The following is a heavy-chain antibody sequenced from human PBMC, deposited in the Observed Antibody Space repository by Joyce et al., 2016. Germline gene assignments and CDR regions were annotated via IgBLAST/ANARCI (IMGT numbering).Heavy chain of an antibody. Sequence: VLLVESGGGLVKPGGSLRLSCAASGFTFSNTCMTWVRQAPGKGLEWGCRNKSKTDGGTKDYAAPVKGIFTISRDDSKKTLYLQMHGLKTEDTAVYYCSTNTVLGDAFDIWGQGTMVSVSS. J-gene: IGHJ3*02. CDR2: NKSKTDGGTK. CDR1: GFTFSNTC. V-gene: IGHV3-15*01. CDR3: STNTVLGDAFDI. D-gene: IGHD4-17*01.